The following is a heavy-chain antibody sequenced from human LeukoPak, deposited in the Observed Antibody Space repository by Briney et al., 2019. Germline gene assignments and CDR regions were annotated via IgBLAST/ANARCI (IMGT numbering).Heavy chain of an antibody. J-gene: IGHJ4*02. V-gene: IGHV6-1*01. D-gene: IGHD6-19*01. CDR3: AGQKNGWIDY. CDR2: TYYRSKLYN. CDR1: GDIVSSNSAA. Sequence: SQTLSLTCALSGDIVSSNSAAWSWIRQSPSRGLEWLGRTYYRSKLYNDYAVSMRGRIIINPDTSKNHFFLQLNSVTPEDTGIYYCAGQKNGWIDYWGQGTLVTVSS.